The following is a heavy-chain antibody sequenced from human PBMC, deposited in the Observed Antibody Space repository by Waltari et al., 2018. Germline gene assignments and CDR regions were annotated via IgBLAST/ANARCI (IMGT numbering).Heavy chain of an antibody. Sequence: VQLVQSGAEVKKPGATVKISCKASGYTFTDYYMHWVQQAPGKGLEWMGGSIPIFGTANYAQKFQGRVTITTDESTSTAYMELSSLRSEDTAVYYCAREAQWELLRDYYYYMDVWGKGTTVTVSS. D-gene: IGHD1-26*01. CDR2: SIPIFGTA. J-gene: IGHJ6*03. CDR1: GYTFTDYY. V-gene: IGHV1-69*05. CDR3: AREAQWELLRDYYYYMDV.